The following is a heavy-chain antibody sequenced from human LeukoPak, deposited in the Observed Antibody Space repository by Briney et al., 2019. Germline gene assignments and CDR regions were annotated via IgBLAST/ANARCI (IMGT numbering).Heavy chain of an antibody. J-gene: IGHJ6*03. CDR2: IYSGGST. V-gene: IGHV3-66*01. CDR1: GFTVSSNY. Sequence: GGSLRLSCAASGFTVSSNYMSWVRQAPGKGLEWVSVIYSGGSTYYADSVKGRFTISRDNSKNTLYLQMNSLRAEDTAVYYCARALRGYYYYYMDVWGKGTTVTTSS. CDR3: ARALRGYYYYYMDV. D-gene: IGHD3-16*01.